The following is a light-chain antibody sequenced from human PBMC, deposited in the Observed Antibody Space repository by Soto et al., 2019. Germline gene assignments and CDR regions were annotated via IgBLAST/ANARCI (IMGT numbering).Light chain of an antibody. CDR3: MQTIRLPLT. Sequence: DIVLTQTPLSLSVTPGQPASISCKSSQTLRHSDGRTYVYWYVQRPGQSPQLLIYEASNRFSGVPDRFGGYGAGTDFTLEISRVEAEDVGVYYCMQTIRLPLTFGGGTKVDIK. CDR1: QTLRHSDGRTY. V-gene: IGKV2D-29*02. J-gene: IGKJ4*02. CDR2: EAS.